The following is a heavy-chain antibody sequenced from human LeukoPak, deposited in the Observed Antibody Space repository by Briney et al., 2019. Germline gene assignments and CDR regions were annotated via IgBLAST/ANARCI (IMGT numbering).Heavy chain of an antibody. V-gene: IGHV4-59*08. D-gene: IGHD2-21*02. Sequence: SETLSLTCTVSGGSISSYYWSWIRQPPGKGLEWIGYIYYSGSTNYNPSLKSRDTISMDTSKNQFSLNLNSVTASDTTVYYCARRSPLVAVTTAHYYDYWGPGTLVTVSS. CDR2: IYYSGST. CDR3: ARRSPLVAVTTAHYYDY. J-gene: IGHJ4*02. CDR1: GGSISSYY.